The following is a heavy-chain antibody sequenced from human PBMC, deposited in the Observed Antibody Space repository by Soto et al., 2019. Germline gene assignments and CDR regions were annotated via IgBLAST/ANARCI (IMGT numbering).Heavy chain of an antibody. CDR3: ARDLVGFDP. Sequence: SETLSLTCTVSGDSISSNYWSWIRQPPGKGLEWIGYIYYSGNPTYNPSFKSRVTMSVDRSKNQFSLRLSSLTAADTAVYYCARDLVGFDPWGQGTLVTVS. CDR1: GDSISSNY. D-gene: IGHD3-9*01. V-gene: IGHV4-59*12. J-gene: IGHJ5*02. CDR2: IYYSGNP.